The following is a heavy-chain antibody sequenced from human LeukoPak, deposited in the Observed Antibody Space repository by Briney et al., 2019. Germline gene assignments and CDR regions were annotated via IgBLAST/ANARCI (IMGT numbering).Heavy chain of an antibody. V-gene: IGHV4-59*01. CDR2: IYYSGST. J-gene: IGHJ4*02. D-gene: IGHD2-2*02. CDR1: GGSISSYY. Sequence: SETLSLTCTVPGGSISSYYWSWIRQPPGKGLEWIGYIYYSGSTDYNPSLKSRVTISVDTSKNQFSLKLSSVTAADTAVYYCARGGNVVVPAAIPFDYWGQGTLVTVSS. CDR3: ARGGNVVVPAAIPFDY.